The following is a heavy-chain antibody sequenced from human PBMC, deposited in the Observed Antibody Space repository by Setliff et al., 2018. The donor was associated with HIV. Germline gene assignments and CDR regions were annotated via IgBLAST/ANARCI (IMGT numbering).Heavy chain of an antibody. Sequence: NPSETLSLTCYVTDDPISSYYWSWVRQPAGKGLEWIGRLYVSGDTNYNPPLKSRVTMSVDTSKNQFSLRLRSVTAADTAVYYCVGGLRSRSQGHFDYWGQGTLVTVSS. V-gene: IGHV4-4*07. CDR1: DDPISSYY. CDR3: VGGLRSRSQGHFDY. D-gene: IGHD5-12*01. J-gene: IGHJ4*02. CDR2: LYVSGDT.